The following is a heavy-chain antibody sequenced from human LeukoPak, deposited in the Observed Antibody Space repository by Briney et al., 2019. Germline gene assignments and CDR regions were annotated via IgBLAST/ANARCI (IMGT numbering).Heavy chain of an antibody. V-gene: IGHV4-59*01. J-gene: IGHJ3*02. CDR2: IYYTGNT. CDR3: ARERVIATTYDAFDI. CDR1: AGSISGYY. D-gene: IGHD2-15*01. Sequence: SETLSLTCTVSAGSISGYYWTWIRQPPGKRLEWIGNIYYTGNTDYNRSLKSRVTISIDTSKNQFSLKLSSVTAADTALYYCARERVIATTYDAFDIWGQGTMVTVSS.